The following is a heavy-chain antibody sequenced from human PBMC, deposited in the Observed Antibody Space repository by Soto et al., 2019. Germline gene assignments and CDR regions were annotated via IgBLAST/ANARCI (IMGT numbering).Heavy chain of an antibody. CDR2: IEGDDDDK. D-gene: IGHD1-20*01. CDR1: GFSLTTGGVA. V-gene: IGHV2-70*13. J-gene: IGHJ6*02. Sequence: GSGPTLVNPTHPLTLTCSFSGFSLTTGGVAVGWIRQPPGKALEWLALIEGDDDDKYYSTSLKTRLTISKDARKNQVVLTMANMDPADTGTYYCARSIRGPRRFNGMDVWGQGTTVTVSS. CDR3: ARSIRGPRRFNGMDV.